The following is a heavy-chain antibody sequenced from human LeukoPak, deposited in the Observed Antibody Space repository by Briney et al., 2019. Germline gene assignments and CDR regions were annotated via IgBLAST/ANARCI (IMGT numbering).Heavy chain of an antibody. CDR1: GFTFGSYW. V-gene: IGHV3-7*01. D-gene: IGHD3-3*01. Sequence: GGSLRLSCVASGFTFGSYWMNWVRQAPGKGLEWVASINQVGSEKQYVDSVKGRFTISRDNSKNTLYLQMNSLRAEDTAVYYCAKEELRFLESPLDYWGQGTLVTVSS. CDR2: INQVGSEK. CDR3: AKEELRFLESPLDY. J-gene: IGHJ4*02.